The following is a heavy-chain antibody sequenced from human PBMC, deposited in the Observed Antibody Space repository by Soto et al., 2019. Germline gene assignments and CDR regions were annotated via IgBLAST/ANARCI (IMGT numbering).Heavy chain of an antibody. J-gene: IGHJ4*02. V-gene: IGHV3-21*01. CDR3: ARDLSHYYDSSGYYPNDY. Sequence: PGGSLRLSCAASGFTFSSYAMSWVRQAPGKGLEWVSSISGSSSYIYYADSVKGRFTISRDNAKNSLYLQMNSLRAEDTAVYYCARDLSHYYDSSGYYPNDYWGQGTLVTVSS. CDR1: GFTFSSYA. D-gene: IGHD3-22*01. CDR2: ISGSSSYI.